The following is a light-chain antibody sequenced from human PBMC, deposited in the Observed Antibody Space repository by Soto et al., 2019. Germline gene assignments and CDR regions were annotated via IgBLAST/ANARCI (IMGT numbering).Light chain of an antibody. CDR1: QSISNY. V-gene: IGKV1-39*01. J-gene: IGKJ1*01. CDR2: AAS. CDR3: QQSNSTPRT. Sequence: DIQMTQSPSSMSASVGDRVTITCRASQSISNYLNWYQQKPGKRPKLLMYAASSLQSGVPSRFGGRGSGTDFALTISSLQPEDFATDYCQQSNSTPRTFGQGTKVEIK.